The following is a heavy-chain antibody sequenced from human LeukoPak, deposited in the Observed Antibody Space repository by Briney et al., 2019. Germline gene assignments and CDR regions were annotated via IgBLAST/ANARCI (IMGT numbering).Heavy chain of an antibody. Sequence: SQTLSLTCAISGDSVSSNSAAWNWIRQSPSRGLEWLGRTYYRSKWYNDYAVSVKSRITINPDTSKNQFSLQLNSVTPEDTAVYYCAREKSNPIRLSYWESTRDAFDIWGQGTTVTISS. CDR1: GDSVSSNSAA. J-gene: IGHJ3*02. D-gene: IGHD1-26*01. CDR2: TYYRSKWYN. CDR3: AREKSNPIRLSYWESTRDAFDI. V-gene: IGHV6-1*01.